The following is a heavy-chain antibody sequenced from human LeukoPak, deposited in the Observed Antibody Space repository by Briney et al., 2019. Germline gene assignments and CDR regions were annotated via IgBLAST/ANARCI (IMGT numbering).Heavy chain of an antibody. CDR2: IYTGGTT. D-gene: IGHD6-6*01. CDR1: GFTLTSNH. CDR3: ARDSSSYYFDY. Sequence: PGGSLRLSCAASGFTLTSNHMNWVRQAPGKGLEWVSIIYTGGTTHYADSLKDRFTISRDDSINTLYLQMNSLRAEDTAVYYCARDSSSYYFDYWGQGTLVTVSS. V-gene: IGHV3-66*01. J-gene: IGHJ4*02.